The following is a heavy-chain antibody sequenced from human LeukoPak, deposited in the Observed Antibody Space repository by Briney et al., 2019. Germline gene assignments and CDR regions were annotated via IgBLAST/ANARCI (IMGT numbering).Heavy chain of an antibody. CDR2: INPNSGGA. J-gene: IGHJ4*02. D-gene: IGHD3-3*01. CDR1: GYTLTGYY. CDR3: AIGFWSGYYFDY. V-gene: IGHV1-2*02. Sequence: GASVKVSCKASGYTLTGYYMHWVRQAPGQGLEWMGWINPNSGGANYAQKFQGRVTMTRDTSISTAYMELSRLRSDDTAVYYCAIGFWSGYYFDYWGQGTLVTVSS.